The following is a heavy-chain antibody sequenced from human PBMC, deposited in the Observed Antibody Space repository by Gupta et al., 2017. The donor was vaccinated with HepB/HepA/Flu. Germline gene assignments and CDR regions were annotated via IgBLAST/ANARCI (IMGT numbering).Heavy chain of an antibody. Sequence: QVQLQESGPGLVKPSETLSLTCRVSSDSINTFYWGWIRQPPGKGLEWIANIHNSGSTNYNPPLKSRVTLSMDTSRNQFSLNLNSVTAADTAVYYCVGGSTPAPFDYWGQGILVTVSA. CDR1: SDSINTFY. V-gene: IGHV4-59*01. J-gene: IGHJ4*02. CDR3: VGGSTPAPFDY. CDR2: IHNSGST. D-gene: IGHD2-15*01.